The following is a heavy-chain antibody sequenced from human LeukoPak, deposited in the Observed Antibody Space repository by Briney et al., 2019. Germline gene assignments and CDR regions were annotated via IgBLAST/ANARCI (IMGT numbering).Heavy chain of an antibody. CDR3: ARHTELGGDFDY. V-gene: IGHV4-59*08. D-gene: IGHD1-14*01. CDR2: IYYSGST. Sequence: KPSETLSLTCTVSGVSISNYYWSWIRQPPGKGLEWIGYIYYSGSTNNNPSLKSRVTISVDTSKNQFSLKLSSVTAADTALYYCARHTELGGDFDYWGQGTLVTVSS. CDR1: GVSISNYY. J-gene: IGHJ4*02.